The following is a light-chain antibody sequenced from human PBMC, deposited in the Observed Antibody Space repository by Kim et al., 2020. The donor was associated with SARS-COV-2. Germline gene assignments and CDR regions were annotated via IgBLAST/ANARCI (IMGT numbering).Light chain of an antibody. J-gene: IGKJ4*01. V-gene: IGKV3-11*01. Sequence: EIVLTQSPATLSLSPGERATLSCRASQGINSYLAWYQQKPGQAPRLLIYDASNRATGIPARFSGSGSGTDFTLTISSLEPEDFAVYYCQQRTSWPTVTFGGGTKVDIK. CDR2: DAS. CDR1: QGINSY. CDR3: QQRTSWPTVT.